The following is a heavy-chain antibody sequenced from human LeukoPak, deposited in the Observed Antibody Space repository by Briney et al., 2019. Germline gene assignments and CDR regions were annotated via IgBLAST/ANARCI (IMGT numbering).Heavy chain of an antibody. J-gene: IGHJ4*02. Sequence: GKSLRLSCAASGLAFSRSAMHWVRQAPGKGLDWEALISYDGGNEYYGDSVKGRFTVSRDNSKNTLYLQMSSLRADDTAVYYCGRAGFGELYPYVDSWGQGTLVTVSS. CDR3: GRAGFGELYPYVDS. CDR1: GLAFSRSA. D-gene: IGHD3-16*01. V-gene: IGHV3-30*04. CDR2: ISYDGGNE.